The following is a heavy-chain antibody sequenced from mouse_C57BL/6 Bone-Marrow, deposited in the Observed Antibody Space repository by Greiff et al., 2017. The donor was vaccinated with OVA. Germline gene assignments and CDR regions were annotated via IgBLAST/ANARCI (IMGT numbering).Heavy chain of an antibody. CDR3: AIYYGSSYGWYFDV. CDR2: IYPRSGNT. J-gene: IGHJ1*03. CDR1: GYTFTSYG. V-gene: IGHV1-81*01. Sequence: QVQLQQSGAELARPGASVKLSCKASGYTFTSYGISWVKQRPGQGLEWIGEIYPRSGNTYYNEKFKGKATLTADKSSSTAYMELRSLTSEDSAVYFCAIYYGSSYGWYFDVWGTGTTVTVSS. D-gene: IGHD1-1*01.